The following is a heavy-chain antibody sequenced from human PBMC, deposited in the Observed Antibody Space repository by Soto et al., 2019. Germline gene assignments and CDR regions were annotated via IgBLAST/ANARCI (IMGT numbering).Heavy chain of an antibody. CDR2: IKYDGSNK. D-gene: IGHD5-18*01. J-gene: IGHJ4*02. CDR3: ARGYTAMVPSFDD. Sequence: GGSLRLSCAASGFTFSSYWMHWVRQAPGKGLVWVSRIKYDGSNKDYADSVKGRFTISRDNSKNTLYLQMNSLRAEDTAVYYCARGYTAMVPSFDDWGKGTLVTVSS. V-gene: IGHV3-33*08. CDR1: GFTFSSYW.